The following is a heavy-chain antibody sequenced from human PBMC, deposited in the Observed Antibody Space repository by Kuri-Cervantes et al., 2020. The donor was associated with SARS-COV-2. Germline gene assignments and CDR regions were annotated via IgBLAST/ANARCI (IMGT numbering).Heavy chain of an antibody. V-gene: IGHV4-30-4*08. CDR3: ARPTGDQGAFDI. Sequence: LRLSRTVSGGSIASGYYWSWIRQPAGKGLEWIGYIYYSGSTYYNPSLKSRVTISVDTSKNQFSLKLSSVTAADTAVYYCARPTGDQGAFDIWGQGTMVTVSS. J-gene: IGHJ3*02. CDR1: GGSIASGYY. D-gene: IGHD7-27*01. CDR2: IYYSGST.